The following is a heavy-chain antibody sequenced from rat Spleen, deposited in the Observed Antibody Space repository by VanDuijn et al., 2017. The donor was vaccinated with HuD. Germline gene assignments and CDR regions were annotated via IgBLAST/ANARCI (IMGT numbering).Heavy chain of an antibody. V-gene: IGHV5S13*01. Sequence: EVQLVESGGGLVQPGRSLKLSCAASGFTFSNYGMAWVRQAPTKGLEWVASITNSGGSTYYRDSVKGRFTISRDNTKNTLYLQMDSLRSEDTATYYCATQLRYYFDYWGQGVMVTVSS. CDR3: ATQLRYYFDY. D-gene: IGHD1-1*01. CDR2: ITNSGGST. J-gene: IGHJ2*01. CDR1: GFTFSNYG.